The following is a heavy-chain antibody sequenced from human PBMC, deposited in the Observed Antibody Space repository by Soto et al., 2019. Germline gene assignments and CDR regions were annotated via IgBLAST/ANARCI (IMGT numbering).Heavy chain of an antibody. D-gene: IGHD5-18*01. Sequence: QVQLQESGPGLVKPSQTLSLTCTVSGGSISSGGYYWSWIRQHPGKGLEWIGYIYYSGSTYYNPSLKSRVTISVDTSKNPFSLKLSSVTAADTAVYYCARDREIDTAMALYNWFDPWGQGTLVTVSS. J-gene: IGHJ5*02. V-gene: IGHV4-31*03. CDR3: ARDREIDTAMALYNWFDP. CDR1: GGSISSGGYY. CDR2: IYYSGST.